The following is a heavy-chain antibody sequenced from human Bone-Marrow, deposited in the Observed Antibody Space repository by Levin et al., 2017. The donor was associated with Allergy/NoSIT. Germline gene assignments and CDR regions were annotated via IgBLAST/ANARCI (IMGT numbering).Heavy chain of an antibody. V-gene: IGHV4-39*01. Sequence: SETLSLSCTVSGASITSSGYFWVWIRQPPGKGLEWIGSMYHTGSTYFNPSLKSRVSISVDTSKNQFSLRLTSVSATDTAVYYCARQSPSLRYAFAMWGQGTMVTVSS. J-gene: IGHJ3*02. CDR1: GASITSSGYF. CDR3: ARQSPSLRYAFAM. CDR2: MYHTGST. D-gene: IGHD5/OR15-5a*01.